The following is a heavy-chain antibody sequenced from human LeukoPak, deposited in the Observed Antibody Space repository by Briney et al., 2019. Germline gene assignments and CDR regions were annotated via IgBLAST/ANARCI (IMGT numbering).Heavy chain of an antibody. Sequence: SETLSLTCTVSGGSISSYYWSWIRQPAGKGLEWIGRIYTSGSTNYNPSLKSRGTMSVDTSKNHFSLKLSSVTAADTAVYYCAREPHSSGWYRDASDIWGQGTMVTVSS. CDR1: GGSISSYY. CDR2: IYTSGST. D-gene: IGHD6-19*01. CDR3: AREPHSSGWYRDASDI. V-gene: IGHV4-4*07. J-gene: IGHJ3*02.